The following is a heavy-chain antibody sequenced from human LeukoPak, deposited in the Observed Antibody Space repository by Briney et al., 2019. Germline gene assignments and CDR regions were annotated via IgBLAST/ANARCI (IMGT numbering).Heavy chain of an antibody. J-gene: IGHJ6*03. Sequence: SVKVACRASAGDLSRYGISRARLAPGQGIKWMGGIIPIFGTKNYAQRFQGRVTITTDESTSAVYMELSSLRSEDTAVYYCARDRIPAAPSYSYFYMDVWGKGTTVTVSS. CDR2: IIPIFGTK. CDR3: ARDRIPAAPSYSYFYMDV. CDR1: AGDLSRYG. V-gene: IGHV1-69*05. D-gene: IGHD6-13*01.